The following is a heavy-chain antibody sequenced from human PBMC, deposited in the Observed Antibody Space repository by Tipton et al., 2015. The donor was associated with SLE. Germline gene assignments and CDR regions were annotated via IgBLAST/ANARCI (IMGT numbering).Heavy chain of an antibody. CDR1: GFTVDNNY. D-gene: IGHD1-7*01. J-gene: IGHJ4*02. V-gene: IGHV3-53*01. CDR2: IYRGGST. CDR3: ARAGNYRFDY. Sequence: SLRLSCAASGFTVDNNYMSWVRRAPGKGLEWVSVIYRGGSTSYADSVRGRFTISRDNTENTLYLAINSLRAEDTAVYYCARAGNYRFDYWGQGTLVTVSS.